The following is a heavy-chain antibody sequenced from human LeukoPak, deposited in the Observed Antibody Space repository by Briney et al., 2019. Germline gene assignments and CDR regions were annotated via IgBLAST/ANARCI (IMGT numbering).Heavy chain of an antibody. CDR2: INSDGSST. Sequence: GGSLRLSCAASGFTFSSYWMHWVRQAPGKGLVWVSRINSDGSSTSYADSVKGRFTISRDNAENSLYLQMNSLRTEDTAFYYCVKDGGDYGDYSYYFDYWGQGTLVTVST. J-gene: IGHJ4*02. V-gene: IGHV3-74*01. CDR1: GFTFSSYW. CDR3: VKDGGDYGDYSYYFDY. D-gene: IGHD4-17*01.